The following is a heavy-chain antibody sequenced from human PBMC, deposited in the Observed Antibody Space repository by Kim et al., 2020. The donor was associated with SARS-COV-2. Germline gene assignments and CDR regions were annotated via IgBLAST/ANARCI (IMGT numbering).Heavy chain of an antibody. Sequence: KGRFTISRDNSKNTLYLQMNSLRAEDTAVYYCAKGGSAAAGKVYYYGMDVWGQGTTVTVSS. D-gene: IGHD6-13*01. J-gene: IGHJ6*02. V-gene: IGHV3-30*02. CDR3: AKGGSAAAGKVYYYGMDV.